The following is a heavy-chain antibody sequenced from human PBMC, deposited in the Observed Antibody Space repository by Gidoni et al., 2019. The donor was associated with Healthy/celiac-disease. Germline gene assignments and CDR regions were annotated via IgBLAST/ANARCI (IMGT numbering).Heavy chain of an antibody. D-gene: IGHD2-2*01. J-gene: IGHJ6*02. CDR1: GFTFSSYG. CDR3: ARDQDIVVVPAAHYYYYYGMDV. CDR2: RGYDGSNK. V-gene: IGHV3-33*01. Sequence: QVQLVESGGGVVQPGRYLRLSCAASGFTFSSYGRHWVRQAPGKGLEWVAVRGYDGSNKYYAASVKGRFTISRDNSKNTLYLQMNSLRAEDTAVYYCARDQDIVVVPAAHYYYYYGMDVWGQGTTVTVSS.